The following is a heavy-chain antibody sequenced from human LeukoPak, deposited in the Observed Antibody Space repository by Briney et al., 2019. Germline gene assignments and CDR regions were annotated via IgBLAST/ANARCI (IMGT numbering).Heavy chain of an antibody. V-gene: IGHV3-33*01. Sequence: PGRSLRLSCAASGFTFSNYGMHWVRQAPGKGLEWVALIWYDGSNKYYADSVKGRSTISRDNSKNTLYLQMNSLRAEDTAVYYCAGSYYNVFDYWGQGTLVTVSS. CDR1: GFTFSNYG. CDR2: IWYDGSNK. CDR3: AGSYYNVFDY. J-gene: IGHJ4*02. D-gene: IGHD3-10*01.